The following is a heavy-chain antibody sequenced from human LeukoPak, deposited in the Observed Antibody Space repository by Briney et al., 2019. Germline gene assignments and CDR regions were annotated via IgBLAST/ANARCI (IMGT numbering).Heavy chain of an antibody. Sequence: PGGPLRFACAASGLAFNGYWRHWGHYAAGMVVVWVARINGDASNTTFANSVKGRFTISRDNAKNTLYLQMNSLGVDDTAVYYCARAMPHDNWFDPWGQGSLVTVSS. V-gene: IGHV3-74*03. CDR3: ARAMPHDNWFDP. CDR1: GLAFNGYW. D-gene: IGHD2-2*01. CDR2: INGDASNT. J-gene: IGHJ5*02.